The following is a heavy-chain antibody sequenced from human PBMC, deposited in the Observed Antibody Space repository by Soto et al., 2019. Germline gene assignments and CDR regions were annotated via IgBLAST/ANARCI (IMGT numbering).Heavy chain of an antibody. Sequence: SETLSITCTVSGDSISGSFHYGGGIRQPPGKGLEWIGSVYYSGSTYYNPSLKSRVTISVHTSKNQFSLKLSSVTAADTAVDYCARHVKGGYYYLDYWGQGSLVTV. CDR2: VYYSGST. D-gene: IGHD3-22*01. CDR3: ARHVKGGYYYLDY. J-gene: IGHJ4*02. CDR1: GDSISGSFHY. V-gene: IGHV4-39*01.